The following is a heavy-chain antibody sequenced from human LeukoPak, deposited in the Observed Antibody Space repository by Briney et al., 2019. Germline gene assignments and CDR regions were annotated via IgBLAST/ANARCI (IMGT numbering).Heavy chain of an antibody. D-gene: IGHD3-22*01. CDR2: ISSSGNTK. Sequence: GGSLRLSCAASGFTFSDHYISWIRQAPGKGLEWVSYISSSGNTKYYADSVKGRFTISRDNAKSSLYLQMNSLSAEDTAVYYCARGGPSNSGYFNWFDPWGQGTLVTVSS. CDR3: ARGGPSNSGYFNWFDP. V-gene: IGHV3-11*01. CDR1: GFTFSDHY. J-gene: IGHJ5*02.